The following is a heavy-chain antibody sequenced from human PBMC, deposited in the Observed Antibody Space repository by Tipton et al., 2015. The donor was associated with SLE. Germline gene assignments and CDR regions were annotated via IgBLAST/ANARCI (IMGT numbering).Heavy chain of an antibody. CDR3: ARDWGSLPGGSYFDY. CDR1: GFTVSSNY. J-gene: IGHJ4*02. V-gene: IGHV3-66*02. D-gene: IGHD3-16*01. CDR2: IYSVGTT. Sequence: SLRLSCAASGFTVSSNYMSWVRQAPGKGLEWVSLIYSVGTTYYGDSVRGRFTISRDNSKNTLFLQMNSLRPEDTAVYYCARDWGSLPGGSYFDYWGQGTLVTVSS.